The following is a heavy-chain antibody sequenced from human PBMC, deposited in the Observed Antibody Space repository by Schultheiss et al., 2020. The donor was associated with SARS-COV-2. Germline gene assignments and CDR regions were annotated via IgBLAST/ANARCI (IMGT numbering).Heavy chain of an antibody. CDR2: INHSGST. CDR1: GGSFSGYY. D-gene: IGHD1-26*01. V-gene: IGHV4-34*01. CDR3: ARVLPSLVGAYYWYFDL. J-gene: IGHJ2*01. Sequence: SQTLSLTCAVYGGSFSGYYWSWIRQPPGKGLEWIGEINHSGSTNYNPSLKSRVTISVDTSKNQFSLKLSSVTAADTAVYYCARVLPSLVGAYYWYFDLWGRGTLVTVSS.